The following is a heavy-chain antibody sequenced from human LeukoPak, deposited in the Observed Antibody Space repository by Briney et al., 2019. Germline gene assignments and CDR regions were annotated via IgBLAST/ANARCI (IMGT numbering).Heavy chain of an antibody. CDR2: IYYSGST. D-gene: IGHD3-10*01. CDR1: GGSISSYY. V-gene: IGHV4-59*12. Sequence: PSETLSLTCTVSGGSISSYYWSWIRQPPGKGLEWIGYIYYSGSTNYNPSLKSRVTISVDTSKNQFSLKLSSVTAADTAVYYCARGAYYYGSGSPVYYYYYMDVWGKGTTVTISS. CDR3: ARGAYYYGSGSPVYYYYYMDV. J-gene: IGHJ6*03.